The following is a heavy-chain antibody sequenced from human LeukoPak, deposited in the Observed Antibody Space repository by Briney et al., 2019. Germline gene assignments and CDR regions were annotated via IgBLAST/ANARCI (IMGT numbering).Heavy chain of an antibody. Sequence: GGSLRLSCAASGFTFSSYAMSWVRQAPGKGLEWVSTIGTGGGSTYYADSVKGRFTISRDNSKNTLYLQMNSLRAEDTALYYCAKKHGTAFYYYDMDVWGQGTTVTVSS. V-gene: IGHV3-23*01. CDR1: GFTFSSYA. CDR3: AKKHGTAFYYYDMDV. J-gene: IGHJ6*02. D-gene: IGHD1-1*01. CDR2: IGTGGGST.